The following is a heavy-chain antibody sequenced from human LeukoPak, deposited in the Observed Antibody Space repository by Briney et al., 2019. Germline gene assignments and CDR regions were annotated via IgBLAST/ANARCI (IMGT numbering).Heavy chain of an antibody. CDR1: GGSISSYY. Sequence: SETLSLTCTVSGGSISSYYWSWIRQPPGKGLEWIGEIYYSGGTKYNPSLERRVTISLDTSKNQFSLRLTSMTTVDTAVYYCARSSEYYLGPGGQATLVTVSS. CDR2: IYYSGGT. D-gene: IGHD3-22*01. V-gene: IGHV4-59*01. J-gene: IGHJ5*02. CDR3: ARSSEYYLGP.